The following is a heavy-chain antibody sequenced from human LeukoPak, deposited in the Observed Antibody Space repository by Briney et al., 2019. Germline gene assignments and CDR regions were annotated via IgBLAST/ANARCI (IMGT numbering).Heavy chain of an antibody. J-gene: IGHJ1*01. D-gene: IGHD3-22*01. CDR2: ISGSGGTT. V-gene: IGHV3-23*01. CDR3: AKEEGYYYDSGGYYVEYFQH. Sequence: GGSLRLSCAASGFTFNNYAMSWVRQAPEKGLEWVSAISGSGGTTYYADSVKGRFTFSRDNSKNTLYLQMNSLRAEDTAVYYCAKEEGYYYDSGGYYVEYFQHWGQGTLVTVSS. CDR1: GFTFNNYA.